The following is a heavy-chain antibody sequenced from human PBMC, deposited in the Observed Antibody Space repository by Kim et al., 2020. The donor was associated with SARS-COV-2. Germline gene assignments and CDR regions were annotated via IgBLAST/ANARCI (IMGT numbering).Heavy chain of an antibody. V-gene: IGHV3-33*08. CDR1: GFTFSSYG. CDR3: ARDSYYYDSSGYYYSPWYYYGMDV. D-gene: IGHD3-22*01. Sequence: GGSLRLSCAASGFTFSSYGIHWVRQAPGKGLEWVAVIWYDGSNKYYADSVKGRFTISRDNSKNTLYLQMNSLRAEDTAVYYCARDSYYYDSSGYYYSPWYYYGMDVWGQGTTVTVSS. J-gene: IGHJ6*02. CDR2: IWYDGSNK.